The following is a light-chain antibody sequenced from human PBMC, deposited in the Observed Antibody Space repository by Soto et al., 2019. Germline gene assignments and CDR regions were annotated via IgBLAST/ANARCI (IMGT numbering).Light chain of an antibody. CDR3: QQYSKWPIT. CDR2: GAS. CDR1: QSVSSN. V-gene: IGKV3-15*01. Sequence: EIVLTQSPGTLSLSPGERATLSCRASQSVSSNLAWYQQKPGQAPRLLIYGASTRATGIPARFSGSGSGTEFSLTISSLQSEDFAVYYCQQYSKWPITFGQGTRLEIK. J-gene: IGKJ5*01.